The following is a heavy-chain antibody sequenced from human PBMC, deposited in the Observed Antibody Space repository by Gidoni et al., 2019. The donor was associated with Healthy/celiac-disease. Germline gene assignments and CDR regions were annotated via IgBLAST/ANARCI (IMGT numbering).Heavy chain of an antibody. D-gene: IGHD3-10*01. CDR2: ISSSSSYK. J-gene: IGHJ5*02. CDR3: ARDRAPGPPNWFDP. V-gene: IGHV3-11*06. Sequence: QVQLVESGGGLVKPGGSLSLSCAAPGFTFSDYKMGWHPQAPGKGLEWVSYISSSSSYKNYADSVKGRFTISRDNAKNSLYLQMNSLRAEDTAVYYCARDRAPGPPNWFDPWGQGTLVTVSS. CDR1: GFTFSDYK.